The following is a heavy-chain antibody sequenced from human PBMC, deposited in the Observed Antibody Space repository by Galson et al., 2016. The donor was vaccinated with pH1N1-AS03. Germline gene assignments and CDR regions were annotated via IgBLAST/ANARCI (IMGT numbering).Heavy chain of an antibody. CDR3: ARRISVTGREFDS. D-gene: IGHD6-19*01. J-gene: IGHJ5*01. CDR1: AYTFANYW. Sequence: QSGAEVKKPGESLKISCKASAYTFANYWIVWVRQMPGKGLEWMAITYPSNFDTRYSPSFQGHVPISADTSINTAYLQWSSLRASDTAMYYCARRISVTGREFDSWGQGTLVTVSS. V-gene: IGHV5-51*01. CDR2: TYPSNFDT.